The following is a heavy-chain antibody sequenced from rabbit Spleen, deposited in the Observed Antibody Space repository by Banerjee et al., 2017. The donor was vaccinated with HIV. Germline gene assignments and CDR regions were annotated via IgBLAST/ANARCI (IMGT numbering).Heavy chain of an antibody. V-gene: IGHV1S40*01. CDR1: GVSFSGDSY. CDR2: IDPVFGIT. Sequence: QSLEESGGDLVKPGASLTLTCIASGVSFSGDSYMCWVRQAPGKGLEWIGYIDPVFGITYYASWVNGRFTISSHNAQNTLYLQLNSLTAADTATYFCVREVAAKFNLWGPGTLVTVS. D-gene: IGHD4-1*01. CDR3: VREVAAKFNL. J-gene: IGHJ4*01.